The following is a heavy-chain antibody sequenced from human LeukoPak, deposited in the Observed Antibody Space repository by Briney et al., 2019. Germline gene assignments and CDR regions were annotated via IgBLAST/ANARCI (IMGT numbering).Heavy chain of an antibody. CDR3: AREGSATARPFVSNDY. CDR1: GGSFSGYY. V-gene: IGHV4-4*07. D-gene: IGHD6-6*01. CDR2: IHTSGNS. J-gene: IGHJ4*02. Sequence: SETLSLTCAVYGGSFSGYYWSWIRQPAGKGLEWIGRIHTSGNSDYNPSLKSRVTMSVDTSKNQFSLKVRSVTAADTAVYYCAREGSATARPFVSNDYWGQGTLVTVSS.